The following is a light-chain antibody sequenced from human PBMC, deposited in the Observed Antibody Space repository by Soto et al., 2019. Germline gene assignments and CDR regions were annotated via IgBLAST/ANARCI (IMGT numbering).Light chain of an antibody. J-gene: IGKJ1*01. CDR2: GAS. CDR1: QSVGSRY. Sequence: EIVLTQSPGTLSLSPGERATLSCSASQSVGSRYLAWYQQKPGQAPRLLIYGASSRATGIPDRFSGSGSGTDFTLTVSRLEPEDLAVYYCQHYGRSPWTVGQGTKVEIK. V-gene: IGKV3-20*01. CDR3: QHYGRSPWT.